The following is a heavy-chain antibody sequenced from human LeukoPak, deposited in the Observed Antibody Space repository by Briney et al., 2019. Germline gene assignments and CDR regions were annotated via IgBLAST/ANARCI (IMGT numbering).Heavy chain of an antibody. Sequence: SETLSLTCTVSGGSISNYYWSWIRQPPGKGLEWIGEINHSGSTNYNPSLKSRVTISVDMSKNQFSLELSFVTAADTAVYYCARGPASGSNFAWFDPWGQGTLVTVSS. CDR2: INHSGST. D-gene: IGHD3-10*01. J-gene: IGHJ5*02. CDR3: ARGPASGSNFAWFDP. CDR1: GGSISNYY. V-gene: IGHV4-34*01.